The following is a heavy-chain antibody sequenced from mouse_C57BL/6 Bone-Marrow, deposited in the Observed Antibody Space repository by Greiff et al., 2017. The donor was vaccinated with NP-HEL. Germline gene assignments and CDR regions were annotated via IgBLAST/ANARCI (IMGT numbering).Heavy chain of an antibody. CDR2: IYPGDGDT. J-gene: IGHJ4*01. CDR1: GYTFSSYW. V-gene: IGHV1-80*01. D-gene: IGHD1-2*01. Sequence: VQLQQSGAELVRPGASVKLSCKASGYTFSSYWMNWVKQRPGKGLEWIGQIYPGDGDTNYNGKFKGKATLTADKSSSTAYMQLSSLTSEDSAVFFFARAYGRDYAMGLWGQGTSATVSA. CDR3: ARAYGRDYAMGL.